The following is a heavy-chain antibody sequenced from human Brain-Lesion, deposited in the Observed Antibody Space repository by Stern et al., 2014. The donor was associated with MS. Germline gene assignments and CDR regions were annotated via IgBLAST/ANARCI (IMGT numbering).Heavy chain of an antibody. J-gene: IGHJ6*02. CDR1: GYIFTGYY. CDR3: ARDQRGITIFGVVTDYYYLGMDV. Sequence: QVPLVESGAEVKKPGASVKVSCKTSGYIFTGYYIHWVRQAPGQGLEWMAWINPNTGGTKYAQKFQGRVTMSGDTSISTAYVELSSLTSDDTAVYYCARDQRGITIFGVVTDYYYLGMDVWGQGTTVTVSS. D-gene: IGHD3-3*01. V-gene: IGHV1-2*02. CDR2: INPNTGGT.